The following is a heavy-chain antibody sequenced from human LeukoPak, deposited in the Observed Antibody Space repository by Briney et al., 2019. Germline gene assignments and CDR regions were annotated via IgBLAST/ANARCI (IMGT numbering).Heavy chain of an antibody. D-gene: IGHD2-8*02. CDR2: ISTTSRYI. J-gene: IGHJ3*02. CDR1: GFTFSTYD. Sequence: PGGSLRLSCAASGFTFSTYDMNWVRQAPGKGLEWVSSISTTSRYIYYADPVRGRFTISRDNARNSLYLQMNSLRAEDTALYYCARMHCTGGGGCSIRMGASHIWGQGTMVTASS. V-gene: IGHV3-21*01. CDR3: ARMHCTGGGGCSIRMGASHI.